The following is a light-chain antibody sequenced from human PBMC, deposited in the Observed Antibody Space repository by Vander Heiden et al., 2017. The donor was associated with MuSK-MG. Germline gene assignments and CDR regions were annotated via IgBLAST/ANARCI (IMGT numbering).Light chain of an antibody. CDR3: QEYET. CDR1: QRVSGL. Sequence: DFQVTQSPSTLSASVGDRVTITCRTRQRVSGLLAWYQQKPGKAPKLRIYDASSLAIGVPHRFSGSGSGTEFTRTSNSMQPDDCETYYGQEYETFGQGTKVDLK. J-gene: IGKJ1*01. CDR2: DAS. V-gene: IGKV1-5*01.